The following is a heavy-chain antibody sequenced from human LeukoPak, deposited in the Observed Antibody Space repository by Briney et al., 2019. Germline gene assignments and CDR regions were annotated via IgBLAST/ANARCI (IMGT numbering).Heavy chain of an antibody. CDR1: GFTFSSYW. CDR2: IKQDGSEK. Sequence: GGSLRLSCAVSGFTFSSYWMSWVRQAPGKGLEWVANIKQDGSEKYYVDSVKGRFTISRDNAKNSLYLQMNSLRAEDAAVYYCARDLEEYGGYLFDYWGQGTLVTVSS. D-gene: IGHD5-12*01. CDR3: ARDLEEYGGYLFDY. J-gene: IGHJ4*02. V-gene: IGHV3-7*01.